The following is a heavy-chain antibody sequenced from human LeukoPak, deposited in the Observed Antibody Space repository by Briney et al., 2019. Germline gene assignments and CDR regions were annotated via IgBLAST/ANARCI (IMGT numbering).Heavy chain of an antibody. CDR1: GFTFSSYW. V-gene: IGHV3-74*01. CDR2: MNSDGSST. J-gene: IGHJ5*02. Sequence: GGSLRLSCAASGFTFSSYWMHWVRQAPGKGLGWVSRMNSDGSSTSYADSVKGRFTISRDNAKNTLYLQMNSLRAEDTAVYYCARALFLGDWFDPWGQGTLVTVSS. D-gene: IGHD3-16*01. CDR3: ARALFLGDWFDP.